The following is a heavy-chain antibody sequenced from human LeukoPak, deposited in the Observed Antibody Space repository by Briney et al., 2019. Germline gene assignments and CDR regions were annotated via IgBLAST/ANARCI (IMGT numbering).Heavy chain of an antibody. Sequence: GESLKISCKGSGYTFTNYWMGWVRQMPGKVLEYLGIIYPDDSDTRYSPPFQDQVTLSADKSINTAYLQWNSLKASDTAMYYCVRRDFDYWGQGTLVTVPS. J-gene: IGHJ4*02. CDR3: VRRDFDY. CDR2: IYPDDSDT. V-gene: IGHV5-51*01. CDR1: GYTFTNYW.